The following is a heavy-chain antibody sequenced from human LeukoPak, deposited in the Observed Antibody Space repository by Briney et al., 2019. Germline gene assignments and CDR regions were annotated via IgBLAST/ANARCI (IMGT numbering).Heavy chain of an antibody. Sequence: GGSLRPSCAASGFTFSSYAMSWVRQAPGKGLEWVSAISGSGGSTYYADSVKGRFTISRDNSKNTLYLQMNSLRAEDTAVYYCATSRSGSGWVFDYWGQGTLVTVSS. CDR2: ISGSGGST. CDR1: GFTFSSYA. D-gene: IGHD6-19*01. J-gene: IGHJ4*02. CDR3: ATSRSGSGWVFDY. V-gene: IGHV3-23*01.